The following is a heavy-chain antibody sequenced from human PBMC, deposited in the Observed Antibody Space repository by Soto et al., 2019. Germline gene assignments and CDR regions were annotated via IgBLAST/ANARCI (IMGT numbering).Heavy chain of an antibody. Sequence: PGGSLRLSCAASGFTFSSYAMNWVRQAPGKGLEWVSFITGSGGNTYYADSVKGRFTVSRDNSKNTLILQMNSLRAEDTAIYYCAKAGSILAVQHPYFFDYWGQGTLVTVSS. J-gene: IGHJ4*02. CDR1: GFTFSSYA. CDR2: ITGSGGNT. V-gene: IGHV3-23*01. CDR3: AKAGSILAVQHPYFFDY. D-gene: IGHD3-10*01.